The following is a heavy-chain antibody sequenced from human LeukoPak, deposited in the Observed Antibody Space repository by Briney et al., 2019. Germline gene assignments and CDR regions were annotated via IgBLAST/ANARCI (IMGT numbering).Heavy chain of an antibody. V-gene: IGHV4-59*12. CDR1: GGSISSYY. CDR2: IYYSGST. J-gene: IGHJ4*02. D-gene: IGHD3-10*01. Sequence: SETLSLTCSVSGGSISSYYWSWIRQPPGKGLEWIGYIYYSGSTNYNPSLYSRVTISVDTSKNQFSLKLSSVTAADTAVYYCARVSRMVRGVIDYWGQGTLVTVSS. CDR3: ARVSRMVRGVIDY.